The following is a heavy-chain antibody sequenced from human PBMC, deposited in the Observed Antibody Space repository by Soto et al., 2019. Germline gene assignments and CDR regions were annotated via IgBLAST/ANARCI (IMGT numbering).Heavy chain of an antibody. CDR2: ISAYNGNT. D-gene: IGHD5-12*01. J-gene: IGHJ3*02. CDR1: GYTFTNYG. Sequence: ASVKVSCKASGYTFTNYGISWVRQAPGQGLEWMGWISAYNGNTNYAQKLQGRVTMTTDTSTSTAYMELRSLRSDDTAVYYCARKVATTFYDAFDIWGQGTMVTVSS. CDR3: ARKVATTFYDAFDI. V-gene: IGHV1-18*01.